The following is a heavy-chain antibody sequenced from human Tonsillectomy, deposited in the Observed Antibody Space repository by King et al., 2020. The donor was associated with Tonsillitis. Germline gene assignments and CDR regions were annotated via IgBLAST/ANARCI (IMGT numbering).Heavy chain of an antibody. V-gene: IGHV1-2*02. CDR3: ARGRFLEWLFLVASRFDS. Sequence: QLVQSGAEVKKPGASVKVSCEASGYAFTALYLHWVRQAPGQGLEWMGWINPNSGDSNYAPKFQGRVTLTRDTSINTAYMGLSGLRSDETAVYYCARGRFLEWLFLVASRFDSWGQGTLVTVSS. CDR2: INPNSGDS. D-gene: IGHD3-3*01. J-gene: IGHJ4*02. CDR1: GYAFTALY.